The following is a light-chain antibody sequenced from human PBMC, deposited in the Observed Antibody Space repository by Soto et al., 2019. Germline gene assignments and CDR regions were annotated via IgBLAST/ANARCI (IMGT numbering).Light chain of an antibody. Sequence: QSVLTQPPSASGTPGQRVTISCSGSSSNIGSNYVYWYQQLPGTAPKLLIYSNNQRPSGVPDRFSGSKSGTSASLAISGLRSEDEADYYCGSWDSSLSAYVFGTGTKVNVL. CDR3: GSWDSSLSAYV. CDR2: SNN. J-gene: IGLJ1*01. CDR1: SSNIGSNY. V-gene: IGLV1-47*02.